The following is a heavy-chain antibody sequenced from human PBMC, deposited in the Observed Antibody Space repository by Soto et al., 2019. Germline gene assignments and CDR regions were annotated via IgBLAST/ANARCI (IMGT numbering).Heavy chain of an antibody. CDR2: ISSIRSYI. D-gene: IGHD2-15*01. CDR3: AVPEYCSGGSCYCDRRAFDI. Sequence: EVQLVESGGGLVKPGGSLRLSCAASGFTFSSYSMNWVRQAPGKGLEWVSSISSIRSYIYYADSVKGRFTISRDNAKNSLYLQMNSLRVEDTAVYDCAVPEYCSGGSCYCDRRAFDIWGQGTMVTVSS. J-gene: IGHJ3*02. V-gene: IGHV3-21*01. CDR1: GFTFSSYS.